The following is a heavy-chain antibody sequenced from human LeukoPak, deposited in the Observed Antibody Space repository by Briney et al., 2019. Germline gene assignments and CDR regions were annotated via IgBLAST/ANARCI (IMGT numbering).Heavy chain of an antibody. J-gene: IGHJ4*02. CDR1: GFTFSSYV. Sequence: GGSLRLSCAVSGFTFSSYVMSWVRQAPGKGLEWVSVIYSGGSTYYADSVKGRFTISRDNSKNTLYLQMNSLRAEDTAVYYCARGGGSSWYATPFDYWGQGTLVTVSS. CDR2: IYSGGST. CDR3: ARGGGSSWYATPFDY. D-gene: IGHD6-13*01. V-gene: IGHV3-66*01.